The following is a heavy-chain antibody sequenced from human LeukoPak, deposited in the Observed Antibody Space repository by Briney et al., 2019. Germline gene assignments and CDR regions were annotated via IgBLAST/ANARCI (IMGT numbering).Heavy chain of an antibody. D-gene: IGHD2-2*01. J-gene: IGHJ6*02. CDR1: EFTFSSYS. V-gene: IGHV3-21*01. CDR2: ISSSSSYI. Sequence: GGSLRLSCAASEFTFSSYSMNWVRQAPGKGLEWVSSISSSSSYIYYADSVKGRFTNSRDNAKNSLYLQMNSLRAEDTAVYYCARRVISTKSYFYYGMDVWGQGTTVTVSS. CDR3: ARRVISTKSYFYYGMDV.